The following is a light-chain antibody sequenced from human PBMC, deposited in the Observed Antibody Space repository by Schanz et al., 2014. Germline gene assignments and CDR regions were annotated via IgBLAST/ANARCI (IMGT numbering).Light chain of an antibody. CDR1: SSDVGTFNY. Sequence: QSALTQPASVSGSPGQSITLSCTGTSSDVGTFNYVSWYQQSPGKAPKLMIYEGTKRPSGVPDRFSGSKSGTSASLAITGLQAEDEADYYCSSYAGSNNFRFGGGTKLTVL. V-gene: IGLV2-8*01. CDR2: EGT. CDR3: SSYAGSNNFR. J-gene: IGLJ2*01.